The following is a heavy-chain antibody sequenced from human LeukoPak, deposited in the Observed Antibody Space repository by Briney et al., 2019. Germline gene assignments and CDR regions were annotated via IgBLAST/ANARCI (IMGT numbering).Heavy chain of an antibody. CDR1: GFTVGTNY. J-gene: IGHJ5*01. CDR3: ARSRGGHGGFPGWCDS. D-gene: IGHD6-25*01. V-gene: IGHV3-66*01. Sequence: GGSLRLSCAASGFTVGTNYMSWVRQAPGKGLEWVSVLYSGGSTYYADSVKGRFTISGDNSKNTLYLQMNSLRAEDTAVYYCARSRGGHGGFPGWCDSWGQGTLVTVFS. CDR2: LYSGGST.